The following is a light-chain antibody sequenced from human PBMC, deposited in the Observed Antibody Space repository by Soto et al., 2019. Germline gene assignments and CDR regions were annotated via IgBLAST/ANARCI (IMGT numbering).Light chain of an antibody. CDR3: AAWDNSLYTGV. CDR2: GNN. V-gene: IGLV1-51*01. Sequence: QSVLTQPPSVSAAPGQMVTISCSGSNSNIGDNDVIWYQQLPGTAPKLLIHGNNKRPSGIHDRFSGSKSGASATLGISGLQTGDEADYYCAAWDNSLYTGVFGGGTKLTVL. J-gene: IGLJ3*02. CDR1: NSNIGDND.